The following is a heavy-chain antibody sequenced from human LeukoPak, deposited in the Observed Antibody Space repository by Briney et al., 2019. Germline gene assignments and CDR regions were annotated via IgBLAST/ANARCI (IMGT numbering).Heavy chain of an antibody. CDR2: TYYSGST. J-gene: IGHJ4*02. V-gene: IGHV4-59*12. CDR3: ASTGAYDSSGYPRDY. Sequence: PSETLSLTCTVSGGSISSYYWSWIRQPPGKGLEWIGYTYYSGSTNYNPSLKSRVTISVDTSKNQFSLKLSSVTAADTAVYYCASTGAYDSSGYPRDYWGQGTLVTVSS. D-gene: IGHD3-22*01. CDR1: GGSISSYY.